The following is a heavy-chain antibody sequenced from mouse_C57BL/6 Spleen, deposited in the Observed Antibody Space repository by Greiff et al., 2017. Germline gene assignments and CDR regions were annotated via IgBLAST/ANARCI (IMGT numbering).Heavy chain of an antibody. CDR3: AKPITTVGDYYAMDY. Sequence: QVQLQQSGPGLVQPSQSLSITCTVSGFSLTSYGVHWVRQPPGKGLEWLGVIWSGGSTDYNAAFISRLSISQENSKSQVFFKMNSLQADDTAIYYCAKPITTVGDYYAMDYWGQGTSVTVSS. V-gene: IGHV2-4*01. J-gene: IGHJ4*01. CDR1: GFSLTSYG. D-gene: IGHD1-1*01. CDR2: IWSGGST.